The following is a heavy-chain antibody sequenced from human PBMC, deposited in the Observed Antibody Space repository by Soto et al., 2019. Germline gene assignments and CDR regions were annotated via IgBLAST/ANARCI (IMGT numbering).Heavy chain of an antibody. CDR3: ARVRRYYGSGSYFDAFDI. CDR1: GGSFSGYY. Sequence: PSETLSLTCAVYGGSFSGYYWSWIRQPPGKGLEWIGEINHSGSTNYNPSLKSRVTISVDTSKNQFSLKLSSVTAADTAVYYCARVRRYYGSGSYFDAFDIWGQGTMVT. D-gene: IGHD3-10*01. V-gene: IGHV4-34*01. J-gene: IGHJ3*02. CDR2: INHSGST.